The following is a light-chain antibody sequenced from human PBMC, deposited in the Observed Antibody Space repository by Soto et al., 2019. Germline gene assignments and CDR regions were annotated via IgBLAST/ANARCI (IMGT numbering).Light chain of an antibody. Sequence: EIVLTQSPATLSLSPGERATLFCRASQSVSSYLAWYQQKPGQAPRLLIYDASNRATGIPARFSGSGSGTDFTLTISSLEPEDFAVYYCQQRSNWPPLTFGGGTKVEFK. J-gene: IGKJ4*01. CDR1: QSVSSY. CDR3: QQRSNWPPLT. CDR2: DAS. V-gene: IGKV3-11*01.